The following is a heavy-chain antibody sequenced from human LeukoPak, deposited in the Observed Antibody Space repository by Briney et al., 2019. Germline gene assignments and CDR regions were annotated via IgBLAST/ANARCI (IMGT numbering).Heavy chain of an antibody. Sequence: GGSLRLSCAASGFTFSHYAMHWVRLAPGKGLEWVAIISYDGSKKYYADSVKGRFTISRDNFKNKVYLQMDSLRPEDTTVYFCARGDCTTTSCYFDYWGLGNLVTVSS. D-gene: IGHD2-8*01. CDR3: ARGDCTTTSCYFDY. J-gene: IGHJ4*02. CDR2: ISYDGSKK. CDR1: GFTFSHYA. V-gene: IGHV3-30-3*01.